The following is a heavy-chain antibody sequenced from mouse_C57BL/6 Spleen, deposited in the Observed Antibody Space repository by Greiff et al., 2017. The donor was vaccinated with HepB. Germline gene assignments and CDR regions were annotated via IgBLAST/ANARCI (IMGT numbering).Heavy chain of an antibody. V-gene: IGHV5-4*03. J-gene: IGHJ1*03. Sequence: EVKVEESGGGLVKPGGSLKLSCAASGFTFSSYAMSWVRQTPVKRLEWVATISDGGSYTYYPDNVKGRFTISRDNAKNNLYLQMSHLKSEDTAMYYCARGRDYGSRGYWYFDVWGTGTTVTVSS. CDR1: GFTFSSYA. D-gene: IGHD1-1*01. CDR2: ISDGGSYT. CDR3: ARGRDYGSRGYWYFDV.